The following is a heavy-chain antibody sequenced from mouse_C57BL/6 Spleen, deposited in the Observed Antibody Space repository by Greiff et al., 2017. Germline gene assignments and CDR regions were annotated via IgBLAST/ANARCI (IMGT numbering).Heavy chain of an antibody. Sequence: QVHVKQSGAELVKPGASVKMSCKASGYTFTTYPIEWMKQNHGKSLEWIGNFHPYNDDTKYNEKFKGKATLTVEKSSSTVYLELSRLTSDDSAVYYCAKGANYYGSSYGYFDVWGTGTTGTVSS. CDR1: GYTFTTYP. V-gene: IGHV1-47*01. CDR3: AKGANYYGSSYGYFDV. J-gene: IGHJ1*03. D-gene: IGHD1-1*01. CDR2: FHPYNDDT.